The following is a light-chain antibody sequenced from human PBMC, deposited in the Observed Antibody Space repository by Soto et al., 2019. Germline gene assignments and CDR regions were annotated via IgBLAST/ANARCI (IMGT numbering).Light chain of an antibody. CDR2: DTS. J-gene: IGLJ1*01. CDR3: LLSYSGARLYV. Sequence: QAVVTQEPSLTVSPGGTVTLTCGSSTGTVTSGHYPYWFKQKPGQAPRALIYDTSNKHSWTPAHFSGSLLGGKAALTLSGAQPEDEAEYYCLLSYSGARLYVFGTGTKLTVL. V-gene: IGLV7-46*01. CDR1: TGTVTSGHY.